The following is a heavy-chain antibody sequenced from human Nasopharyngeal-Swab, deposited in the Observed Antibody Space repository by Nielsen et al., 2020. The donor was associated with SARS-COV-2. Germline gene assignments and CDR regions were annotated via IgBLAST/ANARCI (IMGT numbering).Heavy chain of an antibody. CDR3: SRCGGSCYTGKDY. CDR2: IRSKGNSYAT. CDR1: GFIFSDSA. V-gene: IGHV3-73*01. Sequence: GESLKISCAASGFIFSDSAIQWVRQASGKGLEWVGRIRSKGNSYATEYAASVEGRFTISRDDSKNTAYLQMNSLMTEDTAVYYCSRCGGSCYTGKDYWGQGTLVTVSS. J-gene: IGHJ4*02. D-gene: IGHD2-15*01.